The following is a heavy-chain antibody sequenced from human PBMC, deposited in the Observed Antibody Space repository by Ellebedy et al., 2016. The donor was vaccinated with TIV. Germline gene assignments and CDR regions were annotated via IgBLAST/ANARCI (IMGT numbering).Heavy chain of an antibody. CDR3: ARHRDYYYGMDV. CDR2: IYYSGST. Sequence: SETLSLXXTVSGGSISSSSYYWGWIRQPPGKGLEWIGSIYYSGSTYYNPSLKGRVTISVDTSKNQFSLKLSSVTAADTAVYYCARHRDYYYGMDVWGQGTTVTVSS. V-gene: IGHV4-39*01. D-gene: IGHD3-10*01. CDR1: GGSISSSSYY. J-gene: IGHJ6*02.